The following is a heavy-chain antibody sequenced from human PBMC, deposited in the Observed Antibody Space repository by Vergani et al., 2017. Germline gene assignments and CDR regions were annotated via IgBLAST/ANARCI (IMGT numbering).Heavy chain of an antibody. CDR2: IFYSGTT. CDR1: GGSISTYSYH. D-gene: IGHD3-3*01. Sequence: QLQLQESGPGLVKPSETLSLTCTVSGGSISTYSYHWGWIRQPPGKGLAWIGSIFYSGTTYYNPSLRSRVNISSDTSKNQFSLKLSSVTAADPAVYYCARLGNHITIFGVISYWGQGTLVTVSS. CDR3: ARLGNHITIFGVISY. V-gene: IGHV4-39*01. J-gene: IGHJ4*02.